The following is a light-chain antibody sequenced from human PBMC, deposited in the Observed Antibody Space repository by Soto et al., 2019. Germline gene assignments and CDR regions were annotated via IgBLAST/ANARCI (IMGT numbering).Light chain of an antibody. CDR1: QAISSY. V-gene: IGKV1-9*01. J-gene: IGKJ5*01. CDR2: AAS. CDR3: QQRNSYPIT. Sequence: DIQLTQSPSFLSASVGDRVTITCRASQAISSYLAWSQQKPGKAPNLLIYAASTLQSGVPSRFSGSGSGTEVTLTISSLQPEDFATYYCQQRNSYPITFGQGTRLEIK.